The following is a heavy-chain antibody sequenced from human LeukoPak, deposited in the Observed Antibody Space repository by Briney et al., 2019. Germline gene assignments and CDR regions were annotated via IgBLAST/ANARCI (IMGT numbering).Heavy chain of an antibody. J-gene: IGHJ4*02. D-gene: IGHD1-1*01. CDR1: GGSISPYY. CDR2: IPYSGST. CDR3: ARIDDDGDY. Sequence: SETLSLTCTVSGGSISPYYWSWIRQPPGKGLEWIGYIPYSGSTNYNPSLKSRVSMSVDTSKNQFSLKLSSVTAADTAVYYCARIDDDGDYWGQGTLVTVSS. V-gene: IGHV4-59*08.